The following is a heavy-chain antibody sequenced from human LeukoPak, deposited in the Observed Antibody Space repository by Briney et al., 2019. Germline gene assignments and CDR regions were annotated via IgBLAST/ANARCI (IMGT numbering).Heavy chain of an antibody. CDR2: INHSGST. Sequence: SETLSLTCAVYGGSFSGYYWSWIRQPPGKGLEWIGEINHSGSTNYNPSLKSRVTISVDTSKNQFSLKLCSVTAADTAVYYCARGFSSSWYYYYMDVWGKGTTVTVSS. J-gene: IGHJ6*03. CDR3: ARGFSSSWYYYYMDV. V-gene: IGHV4-34*01. CDR1: GGSFSGYY. D-gene: IGHD6-13*01.